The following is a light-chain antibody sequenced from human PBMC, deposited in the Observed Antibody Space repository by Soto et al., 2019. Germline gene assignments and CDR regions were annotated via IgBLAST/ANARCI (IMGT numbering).Light chain of an antibody. CDR3: AAWDDSLNGVV. CDR1: SSNIGSNT. Sequence: QPVLTQPPSASGTPGQRVTISCSGSSSNIGSNTVNWYQQLPGTAPKLLIYTNNQRPSGVPYRFSGSKSGTSASLAISGLQSEDEDDYYCAAWDDSLNGVVFGGGTKLTVL. J-gene: IGLJ2*01. V-gene: IGLV1-44*01. CDR2: TNN.